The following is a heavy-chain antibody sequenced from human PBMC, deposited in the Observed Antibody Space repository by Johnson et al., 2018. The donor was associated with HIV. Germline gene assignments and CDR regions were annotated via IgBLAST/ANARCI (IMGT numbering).Heavy chain of an antibody. CDR3: TTALLAPDALDI. Sequence: QVQLVESGGGLVQPGGSLRLSCAASGFTFSSYAMHWVRQAPGKGLEWVAVISYDGSNKYYADSVKGRFTISRDNSKNTLYLQMNSLKTEETAVYYCTTALLAPDALDIWGQGTMVTVSS. D-gene: IGHD2-15*01. J-gene: IGHJ3*02. V-gene: IGHV3-30*04. CDR1: GFTFSSYA. CDR2: ISYDGSNK.